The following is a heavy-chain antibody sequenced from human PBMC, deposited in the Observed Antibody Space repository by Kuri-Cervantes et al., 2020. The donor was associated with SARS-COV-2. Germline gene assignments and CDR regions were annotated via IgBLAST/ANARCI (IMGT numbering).Heavy chain of an antibody. Sequence: GESLKISCAASGFTFSSYWMHWVRQAPGKGLVWVSSISSSSSYIYYADSVKGRFTISRDNAKNSLYLQMNSLRAEDTAVYYCARDRTGYYGSGSRRDYWGQGTLVTVSS. D-gene: IGHD3-10*01. CDR1: GFTFSSYW. J-gene: IGHJ4*02. CDR3: ARDRTGYYGSGSRRDY. CDR2: ISSSSSYI. V-gene: IGHV3-21*01.